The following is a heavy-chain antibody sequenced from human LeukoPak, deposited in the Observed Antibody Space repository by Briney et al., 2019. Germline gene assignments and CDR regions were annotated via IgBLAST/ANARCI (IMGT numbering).Heavy chain of an antibody. V-gene: IGHV3-7*01. CDR1: GFTVSSNY. CDR3: ARVVSSAAAGDPFDS. CDR2: IKQDGSEK. D-gene: IGHD6-13*01. J-gene: IGHJ4*02. Sequence: PGGSLRLSCAAPGFTVSSNYMSWVRQAPGKGLEWVANIKQDGSEKYYVDSVKGRFTISRDNAKNSLYLQMNNLRAEDTAVYYCARVVSSAAAGDPFDSWGQGTLVTVSS.